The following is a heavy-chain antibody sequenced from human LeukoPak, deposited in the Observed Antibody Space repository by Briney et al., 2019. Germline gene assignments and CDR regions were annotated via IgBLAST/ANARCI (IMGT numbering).Heavy chain of an antibody. J-gene: IGHJ4*02. CDR2: ISNSGGST. Sequence: GGSLRLSCAASGFTFSSYVMSWVRQAPGKGLEWVSSISNSGGSTYYADSVKGRFTISRDNSKNTLYLQMNSLRAEDTAVYYCARVSSIVVVTAAEYLDYWGQGTLVTVSS. CDR3: ARVSSIVVVTAAEYLDY. D-gene: IGHD2-21*02. V-gene: IGHV3-23*01. CDR1: GFTFSSYV.